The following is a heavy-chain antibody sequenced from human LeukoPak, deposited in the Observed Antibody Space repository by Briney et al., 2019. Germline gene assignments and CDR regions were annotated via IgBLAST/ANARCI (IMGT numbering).Heavy chain of an antibody. Sequence: GRSLRLSCAASGFTFSSYGMNWVRQAPGKGLEWVSYISSSSNNIFYADSFKGRLTISRDNAQNSLYLQMNSLRVEDTAVYYCARDPPGAHFDYWGQGTLVTVSS. CDR2: ISSSSNNI. D-gene: IGHD7-27*01. CDR1: GFTFSSYG. CDR3: ARDPPGAHFDY. V-gene: IGHV3-21*01. J-gene: IGHJ4*02.